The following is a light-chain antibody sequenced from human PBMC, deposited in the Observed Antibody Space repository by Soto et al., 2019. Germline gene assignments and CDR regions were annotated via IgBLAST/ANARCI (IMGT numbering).Light chain of an antibody. CDR3: CSYAGRDTLYV. CDR1: STDVGGYNY. J-gene: IGLJ1*01. CDR2: DVS. Sequence: QSVRTQPASVSGSPGQSVTISCTGTSTDVGGYNYVSWYQQHPGKVPKLMLYDVSKRPSGVPDRFSGSKSGNTASLTISGLQAEDEADYYCCSYAGRDTLYVFGSGTKVTVL. V-gene: IGLV2-11*01.